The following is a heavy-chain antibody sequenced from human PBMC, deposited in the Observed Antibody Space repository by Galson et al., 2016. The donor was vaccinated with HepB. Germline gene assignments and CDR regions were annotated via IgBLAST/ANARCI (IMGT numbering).Heavy chain of an antibody. J-gene: IGHJ3*02. CDR3: ARHCGGGSCYRAFEI. CDR1: GGSFSGY. D-gene: IGHD2-15*01. CDR2: INHSGST. V-gene: IGHV4-34*01. Sequence: SETLSLTCAVHGGSFSGYWSWIRQPPGKGLEWIGEINHSGSTNYNPSLKSRVTIAVDASKNQISLKLSSMTAADTALYYCARHCGGGSCYRAFEIWGQGTTVTVSS.